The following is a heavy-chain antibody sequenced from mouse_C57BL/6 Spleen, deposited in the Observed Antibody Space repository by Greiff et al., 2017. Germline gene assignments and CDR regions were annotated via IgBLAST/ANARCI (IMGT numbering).Heavy chain of an antibody. CDR1: GYSFTGYY. CDR3: ARIPQYYGSSSFAY. D-gene: IGHD1-1*01. J-gene: IGHJ3*01. CDR2: INPSTGGT. V-gene: IGHV1-42*01. Sequence: EVQLQQSGPELVKPGASVKISCKASGYSFTGYYMNWVKQSPEKSLEWIGEINPSTGGTTYNQKFKAKATLTVDKSSSTAYMQLKSLTSEDSAVYYCARIPQYYGSSSFAYWGKGTLVTVSA.